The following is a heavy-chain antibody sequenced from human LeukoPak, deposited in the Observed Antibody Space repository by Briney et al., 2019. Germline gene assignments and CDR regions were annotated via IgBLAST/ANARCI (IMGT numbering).Heavy chain of an antibody. J-gene: IGHJ5*02. V-gene: IGHV4-34*01. Sequence: SETLSLTCAVYGGSSSGYYGSWIRQPPGKGLEWIGEINHSGSTNYNPSLKSRATISVDTSKNQFSLKLSSVTAADTAVYYCARLGPRAVAGLSGGFDPWGQGTLVTVSS. CDR1: GGSSSGYY. D-gene: IGHD6-19*01. CDR3: ARLGPRAVAGLSGGFDP. CDR2: INHSGST.